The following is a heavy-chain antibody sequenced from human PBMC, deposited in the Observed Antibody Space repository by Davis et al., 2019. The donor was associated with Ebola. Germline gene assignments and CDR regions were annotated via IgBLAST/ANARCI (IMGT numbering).Heavy chain of an antibody. J-gene: IGHJ4*02. CDR1: GFTFSNYW. Sequence: GESLKISCAASGFTFSNYWMSWVRQAPGKGLEWVAFIRSDGSVKYYADSLKGRFTISRDYSKNTLSLQMNSLRAEDTAVYYCAKADPQQYFDYWGQGTLVTVSS. CDR2: IRSDGSVK. CDR3: AKADPQQYFDY. V-gene: IGHV3-30*02.